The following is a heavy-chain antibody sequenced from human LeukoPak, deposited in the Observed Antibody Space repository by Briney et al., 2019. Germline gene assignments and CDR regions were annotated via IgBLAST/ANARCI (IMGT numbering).Heavy chain of an antibody. J-gene: IGHJ6*03. Sequence: HPGGSLRLSCAASGFTFSSYSMNWVRQAPGKGLEWVSYISSSSSTIYYADSVKGRFTISRDNAKNSLYLQMNSLRAEDTAVYYCARDPPPDIYYYYYYMGVWGKGTTVTVSS. V-gene: IGHV3-48*01. CDR3: ARDPPPDIYYYYYYMGV. D-gene: IGHD3-9*01. CDR1: GFTFSSYS. CDR2: ISSSSSTI.